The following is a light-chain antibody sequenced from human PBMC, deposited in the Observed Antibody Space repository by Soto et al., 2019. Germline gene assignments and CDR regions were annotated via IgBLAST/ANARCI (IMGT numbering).Light chain of an antibody. V-gene: IGLV2-14*01. Sequence: SALTQPASVSVSPGQSITISCTGTSSDVGGYNSVSWYRQDPGKAPKLMIYDVTNRPSGVSNRFSGSKSGNTASLTISGLQAEDEADYYCSSFTSSITYVFGTGTKVTVL. J-gene: IGLJ1*01. CDR2: DVT. CDR1: SSDVGGYNS. CDR3: SSFTSSITYV.